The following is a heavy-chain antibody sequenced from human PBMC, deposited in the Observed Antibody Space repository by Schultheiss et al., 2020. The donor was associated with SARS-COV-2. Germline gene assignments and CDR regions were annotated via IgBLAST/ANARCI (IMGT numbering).Heavy chain of an antibody. Sequence: GGSLRXSCAASGFTASSNYMNWVRQAPGKGLEWVSAISGSGGSTYYADSVKGRFTISRDNSKNTLYLQMNSLRAEDTAVYYCARSGVWFGELLVLFDYWGQGTLVTVXS. D-gene: IGHD3-10*01. J-gene: IGHJ4*02. CDR1: GFTASSNY. V-gene: IGHV3-23*01. CDR2: ISGSGGST. CDR3: ARSGVWFGELLVLFDY.